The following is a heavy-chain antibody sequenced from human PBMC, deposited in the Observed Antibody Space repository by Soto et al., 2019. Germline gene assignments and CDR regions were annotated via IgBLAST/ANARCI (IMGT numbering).Heavy chain of an antibody. CDR2: IYYSGSA. J-gene: IGHJ4*02. CDR3: ARRPKRGSYSWCFDY. D-gene: IGHD1-26*01. V-gene: IGHV4-39*01. CDR1: GGSITSNAYY. Sequence: SETLSLTCTVSGGSITSNAYYWGWIRQPPGKGLEWLGYIYYSGSASYNPSLKSRVTMSVDTSKNQFSLKLSSVTAADTAVYFCARRPKRGSYSWCFDYWGQGTLVTDSS.